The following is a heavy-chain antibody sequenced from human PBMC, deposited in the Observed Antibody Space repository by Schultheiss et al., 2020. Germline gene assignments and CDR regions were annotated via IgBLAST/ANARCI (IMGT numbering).Heavy chain of an antibody. CDR2: IYYSGST. V-gene: IGHV4-30-4*01. CDR3: ARVGVSVVVPAAIGYSSSWYFRNYYFDY. Sequence: SETLSLTCTVSGGSISSGDYYWSWIRQPPGKGLEWIGYIYYSGSTYYNPSLKSRVTISVDTSKNQFSLKLSSVTASDTAVYYCARVGVSVVVPAAIGYSSSWYFRNYYFDYWGQGTLVTVSS. D-gene: IGHD6-13*01. J-gene: IGHJ4*02. CDR1: GGSISSGDYY.